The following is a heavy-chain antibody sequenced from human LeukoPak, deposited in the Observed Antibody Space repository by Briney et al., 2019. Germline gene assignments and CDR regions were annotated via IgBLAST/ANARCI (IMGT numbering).Heavy chain of an antibody. CDR1: GFTFSDYY. J-gene: IGHJ5*02. Sequence: GGSLRLSCAASGFTFSDYYMSWIRQAPGRGLEWVSYISSSGSTIYYADSVKGRFTISRDNAKNSLYLQMNSLRAEDTAVYYCARDSSGLGRYFNWFDPWGQGTLVAVSS. D-gene: IGHD3-9*01. CDR2: ISSSGSTI. CDR3: ARDSSGLGRYFNWFDP. V-gene: IGHV3-11*01.